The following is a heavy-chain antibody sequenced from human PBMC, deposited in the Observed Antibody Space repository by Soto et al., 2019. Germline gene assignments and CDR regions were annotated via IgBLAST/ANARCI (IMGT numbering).Heavy chain of an antibody. CDR3: ARDTELRWAWFDP. V-gene: IGHV3-30-3*01. CDR2: ISYDGSNK. J-gene: IGHJ5*02. CDR1: GFTFSSYA. Sequence: GGSLRLSCAASGFTFSSYAMHWVRQAPGKGLEWVAVISYDGSNKYYADSVKGRFTISRDNSKNTLYLQMNSLRAEDTAVYYCARDTELRWAWFDPWGQGTLVTVS. D-gene: IGHD4-17*01.